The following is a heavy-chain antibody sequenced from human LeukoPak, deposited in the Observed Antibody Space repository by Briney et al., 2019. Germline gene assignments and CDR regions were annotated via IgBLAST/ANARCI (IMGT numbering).Heavy chain of an antibody. CDR1: GFTVSSNY. Sequence: GGSLRLSCAASGFTVSSNYMHWVRQAPGKGLEWVAVISYDGSNKYYADSVKGRFTISRDNSKNTLYLRMNSLRAEDTAVYYCAKDHFDFWSGHTYYYYGMDVWGQGTTVTVSS. V-gene: IGHV3-30*18. CDR2: ISYDGSNK. D-gene: IGHD3-3*01. CDR3: AKDHFDFWSGHTYYYYGMDV. J-gene: IGHJ6*02.